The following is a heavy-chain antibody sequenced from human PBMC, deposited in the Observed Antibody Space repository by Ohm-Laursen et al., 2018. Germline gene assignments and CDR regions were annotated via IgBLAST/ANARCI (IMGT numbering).Heavy chain of an antibody. J-gene: IGHJ4*02. CDR1: GGSISSYY. Sequence: SETLSLTCPVSGGSISSYYWSWIRQPPGKGLEWIGYIYFSGSTNYNPSLKSRVTISVDTSKNQFSLKLSSVTAADTAVYYCARGYSYWGQGTLVTVSS. CDR3: ARGYSY. V-gene: IGHV4-59*12. D-gene: IGHD2-21*01. CDR2: IYFSGST.